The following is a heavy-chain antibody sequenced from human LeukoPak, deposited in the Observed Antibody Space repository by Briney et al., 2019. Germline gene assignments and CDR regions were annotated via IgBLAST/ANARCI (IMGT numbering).Heavy chain of an antibody. CDR1: GFTFSSYA. CDR2: ISYDGSNK. J-gene: IGHJ5*02. V-gene: IGHV3-30*04. CDR3: ARDFGTSFDP. Sequence: GRSLRLSCAASGFTFSSYAMHWVRQAPGKGLEWVAVISYDGSNKYYADSVKGRFTISRGNSKNTLYLQMNSLRAEDTAVYYCARDFGTSFDPWGQGTLVTVSS. D-gene: IGHD3-10*01.